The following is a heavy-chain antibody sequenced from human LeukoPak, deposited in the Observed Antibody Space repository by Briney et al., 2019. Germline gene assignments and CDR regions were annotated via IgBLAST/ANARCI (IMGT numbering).Heavy chain of an antibody. D-gene: IGHD3-22*01. CDR3: ARDSYDSSGYYLQAYYYYGMDV. CDR2: INHSGST. J-gene: IGHJ6*02. CDR1: GGSFSGYY. V-gene: IGHV4-34*01. Sequence: SETLSLTCAVYGGSFSGYYWSWIRQPPGKGLEWIGEINHSGSTNYNPSLKSRVTISVDTSKNQFSLKLSSVTAADTAVYYCARDSYDSSGYYLQAYYYYGMDVWGQGTTVTVSS.